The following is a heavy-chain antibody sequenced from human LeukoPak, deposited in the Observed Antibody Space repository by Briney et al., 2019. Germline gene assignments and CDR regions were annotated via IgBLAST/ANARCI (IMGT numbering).Heavy chain of an antibody. Sequence: SQTLSLTCTVSGGSISSGSYYWSWIRQPAGKGLGWIGRIYTSGSTNYNPSLKSRVTISVDTSKNQFSLKLSSVTAADTAVYYCARGSGSSSWYYFDYWGQGTLVTVSS. J-gene: IGHJ4*02. V-gene: IGHV4-61*02. CDR2: IYTSGST. CDR1: GGSISSGSYY. D-gene: IGHD6-13*01. CDR3: ARGSGSSSWYYFDY.